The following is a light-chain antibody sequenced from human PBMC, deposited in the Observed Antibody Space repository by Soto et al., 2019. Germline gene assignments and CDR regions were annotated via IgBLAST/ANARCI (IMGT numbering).Light chain of an antibody. V-gene: IGKV3-11*01. Sequence: EIVLTQSPATLSLSPGERATLSCRASQSVSSYLAWYQQKPGQAPRLLIYDASNRATGIPARFSGSGSGTDFSLTISCLEPEDFAVYYCQQRSNWPPGAFGRGTKVEIK. CDR3: QQRSNWPPGA. CDR1: QSVSSY. CDR2: DAS. J-gene: IGKJ1*01.